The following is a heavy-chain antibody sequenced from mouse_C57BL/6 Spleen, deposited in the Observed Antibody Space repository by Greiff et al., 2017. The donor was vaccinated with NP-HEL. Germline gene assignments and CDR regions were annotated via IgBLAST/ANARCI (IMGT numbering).Heavy chain of an antibody. D-gene: IGHD2-4*01. J-gene: IGHJ3*01. V-gene: IGHV5-4*03. CDR3: ARGYDYDGRFAY. Sequence: EVMLVESGGCLVKPGGSLKLSCAASGFTFSSYAMSWVRQTPEKRLEWVATISDGGSYTYYPDNVKGRFTISRDNAKNNLYLQMSHLKSEDTAMYYCARGYDYDGRFAYWGQGTLVTVSA. CDR1: GFTFSSYA. CDR2: ISDGGSYT.